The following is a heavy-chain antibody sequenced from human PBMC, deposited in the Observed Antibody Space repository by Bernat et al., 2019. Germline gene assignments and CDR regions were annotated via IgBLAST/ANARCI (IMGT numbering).Heavy chain of an antibody. D-gene: IGHD4-17*01. CDR3: ARGSPYGY. J-gene: IGHJ4*02. CDR2: ISYSGST. V-gene: IGHV4-39*02. CDR1: GGAISSSTHF. Sequence: QLQLQESGPGLVKPSEALSLTCTVSGGAISSSTHFWGWIRQPPGKGPEYIASISYSGSTYYNPSLKSRVTISIDTSKNHFSLKLSSVTAADTAVYYCARGSPYGYWGQGTLVTVSS.